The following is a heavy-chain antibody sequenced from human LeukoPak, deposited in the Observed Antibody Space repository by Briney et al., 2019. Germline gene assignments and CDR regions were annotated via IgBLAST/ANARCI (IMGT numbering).Heavy chain of an antibody. V-gene: IGHV3-23*01. CDR1: GFTFSSYA. D-gene: IGHD3-10*01. J-gene: IGHJ6*02. CDR2: ISGSGGST. CDR3: ANGGSRYYYYGMDV. Sequence: GGSLRLSCAASGFTFSSYAMSWVRQAPGKGLEWVSAISGSGGSTYYADSVKGRFTISRDNSKNTLYLQMNGLRAEDTAVYYCANGGSRYYYYGMDVWGQGTTVTVSS.